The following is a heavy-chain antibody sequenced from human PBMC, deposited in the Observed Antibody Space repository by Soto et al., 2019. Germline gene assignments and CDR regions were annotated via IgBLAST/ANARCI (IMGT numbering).Heavy chain of an antibody. Sequence: QVQLVESGGGVVQPGRSLRLSCAASGFTFSSYGMHWVRQAPGKGLEWVAVISYDGSNKYYADSVKGRFTISRDNSKNTLYLQMTSLRAEDTAVYYCAPWFGAFDYWGQGHLVTVS. CDR2: ISYDGSNK. D-gene: IGHD3-10*01. V-gene: IGHV3-30*03. CDR1: GFTFSSYG. CDR3: APWFGAFDY. J-gene: IGHJ4*02.